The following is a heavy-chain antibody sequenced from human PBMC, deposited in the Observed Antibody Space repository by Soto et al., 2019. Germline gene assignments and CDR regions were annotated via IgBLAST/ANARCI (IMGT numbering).Heavy chain of an antibody. V-gene: IGHV3-15*01. CDR2: IKSKTDGGTT. J-gene: IGHJ4*02. D-gene: IGHD3-22*01. CDR1: GFTFSNAW. Sequence: LRLSCAASGFTFSNAWMSWVRQAPGKGLEWVGRIKSKTDGGTTDYAAPVKGRFTISRDDSKNTLYLQMNSLKTEDTAVYYCTTTYYYDSSGYRWGQGTLVTVSS. CDR3: TTTYYYDSSGYR.